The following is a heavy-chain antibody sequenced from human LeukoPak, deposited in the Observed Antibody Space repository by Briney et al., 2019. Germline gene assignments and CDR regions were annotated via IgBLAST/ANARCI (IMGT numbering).Heavy chain of an antibody. CDR3: ARDRSGSSSSAQNYYYGMDV. D-gene: IGHD6-6*01. CDR1: GGTFSSYA. V-gene: IGHV1-69*04. Sequence: ASVKVSCKASGGTFSSYAISWVRQAAGHGLEWMGRIIPILGIANYAQKFQGRVTINADKSTSTAYMELSSLRSEDTAVYYCARDRSGSSSSAQNYYYGMDVWGQGTTVTVSS. J-gene: IGHJ6*02. CDR2: IIPILGIA.